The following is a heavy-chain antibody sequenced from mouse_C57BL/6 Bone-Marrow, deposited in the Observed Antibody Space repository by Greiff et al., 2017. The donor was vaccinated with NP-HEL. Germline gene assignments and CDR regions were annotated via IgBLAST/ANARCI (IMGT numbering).Heavy chain of an antibody. D-gene: IGHD2-4*01. V-gene: IGHV1-55*01. CDR1: GYTFTSYW. J-gene: IGHJ3*01. CDR2: IYPGSGST. CDR3: AREGIYYDYGWFAY. Sequence: QVQLQQPGAELVKPGASVKMSCKASGYTFTSYWITWVKQRPGQGLEWIGDIYPGSGSTNYNEKFKSKAPLTVDTASSTAYMQLSSVTSEDSAVYYCAREGIYYDYGWFAYWGRGTLVTVSA.